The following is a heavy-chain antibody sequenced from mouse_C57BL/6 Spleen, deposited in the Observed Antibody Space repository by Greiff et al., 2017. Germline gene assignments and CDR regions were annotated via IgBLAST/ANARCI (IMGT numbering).Heavy chain of an antibody. Sequence: EVKVVESGGGLVKPGGSLKLSCAASGFTFSDYGMHWVRQAPETGLEWVAYISSGSSTIYYADTVKGRFTISRDNAKNTLFLQMTSLRAEDTAMYYCARPLYMDYWGQGTSVTVSS. CDR3: ARPLYMDY. J-gene: IGHJ4*01. CDR2: ISSGSSTI. CDR1: GFTFSDYG. V-gene: IGHV5-17*01. D-gene: IGHD6-1*01.